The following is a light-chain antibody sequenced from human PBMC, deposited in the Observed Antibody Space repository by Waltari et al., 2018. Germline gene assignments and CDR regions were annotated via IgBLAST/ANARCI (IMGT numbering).Light chain of an antibody. CDR1: SSDVGGSAY. Sequence: QSALTQPRPVSGSPGQSVPISCPGASSDVGGSAYVSWFQHHPGKAPKLIIYDVTERPSGVPDRFSASKSGTAASLTISGLQAEDEGDYYCYSYAGSHTILFGGGTKLTVL. CDR2: DVT. J-gene: IGLJ2*01. V-gene: IGLV2-11*01. CDR3: YSYAGSHTIL.